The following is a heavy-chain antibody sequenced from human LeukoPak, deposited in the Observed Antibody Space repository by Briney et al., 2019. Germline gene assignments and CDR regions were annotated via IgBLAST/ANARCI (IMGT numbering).Heavy chain of an antibody. CDR3: ARLVVPAASIGYYYYYMDV. D-gene: IGHD2-2*01. Sequence: SETLSLTCTVSGGSISSSSYYWSWIRQPPGKGLEWIGEINHSGSTNYNPSLKSRVTISVDTSKNQFSLKLSSVTAADTAVYYCARLVVPAASIGYYYYYMDVWGKGTTVTISS. V-gene: IGHV4-39*07. J-gene: IGHJ6*03. CDR1: GGSISSSSYY. CDR2: INHSGST.